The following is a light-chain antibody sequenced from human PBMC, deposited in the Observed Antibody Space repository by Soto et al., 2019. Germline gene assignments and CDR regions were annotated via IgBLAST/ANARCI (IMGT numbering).Light chain of an antibody. CDR3: QQYQTFSPVT. CDR2: KAS. V-gene: IGKV1-5*03. Sequence: DIQMTQSPSTLSASVGDRVTITCRASQSLYSWLAWYQQRPGKDPQLLIYKASTLESGVPSRFSGSGSGTEFTLTISSLQPDDSATYYCQQYQTFSPVTFGQGTKVEIK. J-gene: IGKJ1*01. CDR1: QSLYSW.